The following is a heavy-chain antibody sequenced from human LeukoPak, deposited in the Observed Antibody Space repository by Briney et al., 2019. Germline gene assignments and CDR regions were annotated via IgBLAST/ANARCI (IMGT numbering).Heavy chain of an antibody. CDR1: GYTFTSYG. J-gene: IGHJ4*02. V-gene: IGHV1-46*01. Sequence: GASVKVSCKASGYTFTSYGISWVRQAPGQGLEWMGIINPSGGSTSYAQKFQGRVTMTRDTSTSTVYMELSSLRSEDTAVYYCARGGIAAAGPLDYWGQGTLVTVSS. CDR3: ARGGIAAAGPLDY. CDR2: INPSGGST. D-gene: IGHD6-13*01.